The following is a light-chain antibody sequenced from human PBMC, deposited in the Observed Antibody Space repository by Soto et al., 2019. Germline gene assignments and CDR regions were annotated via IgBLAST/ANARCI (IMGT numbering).Light chain of an antibody. CDR3: QQRSRT. J-gene: IGKJ1*01. Sequence: EIVMTQSPATLSVSPGEGATLSCRASQGIGDTLAWYQQKPGQTPRLLIYDTSNRATGIPARFSGSGSGTDFTLTISSLEPEDFAVYYCQQRSRTFGQGTKVEIK. V-gene: IGKV3D-11*01. CDR2: DTS. CDR1: QGIGDT.